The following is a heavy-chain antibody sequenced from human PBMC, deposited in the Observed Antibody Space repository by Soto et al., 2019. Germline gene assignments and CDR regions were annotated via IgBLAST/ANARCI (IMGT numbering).Heavy chain of an antibody. CDR2: MNPNSGNT. CDR1: GYTFISYD. CDR3: ARFGSLYQNWFDP. D-gene: IGHD6-13*01. V-gene: IGHV1-8*01. J-gene: IGHJ5*02. Sequence: ASVKVSCKASGYTFISYDINWVRQATGQGLEWMGWMNPNSGNTGYAQKFQGRVTMTRNTSISTAYMELSSLRSEDTAVYYCARFGSLYQNWFDPWGQGXLVTVSS.